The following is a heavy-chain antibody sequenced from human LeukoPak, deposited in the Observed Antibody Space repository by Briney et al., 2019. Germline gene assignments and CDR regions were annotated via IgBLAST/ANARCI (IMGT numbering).Heavy chain of an antibody. J-gene: IGHJ4*02. CDR1: GGSISSSSYY. CDR3: ASHYNVVFDY. V-gene: IGHV4-39*01. Sequence: PSETLSLTCTVSGGSISSSSYYWGWLRQPPGKGLEWIGSIYYSGSTYYNPSLKSRVTISVDTSKNQFSLKLSSVTAADTAVYYCASHYNVVFDYWGQGTLVTVSS. CDR2: IYYSGST. D-gene: IGHD3-10*01.